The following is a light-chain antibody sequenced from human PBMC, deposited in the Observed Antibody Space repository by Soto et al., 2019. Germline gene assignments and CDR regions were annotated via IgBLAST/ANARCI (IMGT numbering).Light chain of an antibody. Sequence: DIQMTQSPSSVSASVGDRVTITCRASQTITTYLNWYQQKPGKAPKLLIYGASSLQSGVPSRFTGSGSGTDFILTISSLQPEDSATYHCQQSHSTPWTFGQGTKVEIK. V-gene: IGKV1-39*01. CDR2: GAS. J-gene: IGKJ1*01. CDR3: QQSHSTPWT. CDR1: QTITTY.